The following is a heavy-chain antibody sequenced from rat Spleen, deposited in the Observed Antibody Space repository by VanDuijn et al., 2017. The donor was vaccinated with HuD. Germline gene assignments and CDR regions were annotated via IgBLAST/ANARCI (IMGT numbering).Heavy chain of an antibody. CDR2: ISYDGGST. V-gene: IGHV5-20*01. Sequence: EVQLVESGGGLVQPGRSLKLSCVASGFTISSYWMYWVRQAPGKGLEWVASISYDGGSTYYRDSVKGRFTISRDNAKSSLYLQMDSLRSEDTATYYCTTSMGYDGTYYYWGQGVMVTVSS. D-gene: IGHD1-12*02. CDR1: GFTISSYW. J-gene: IGHJ2*01. CDR3: TTSMGYDGTYYY.